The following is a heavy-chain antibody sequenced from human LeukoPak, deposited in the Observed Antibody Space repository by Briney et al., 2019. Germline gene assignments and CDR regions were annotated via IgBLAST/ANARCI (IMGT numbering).Heavy chain of an antibody. CDR3: AKDVWYSYALGGDY. Sequence: PGGSLRLSCAASGFTFSSYAMSWVRQAPGKGLEWVSAISGSGGSTYYADSVKGRFTISRDNSKNTLYLQMNSLRAEDTAVYYCAKDVWYSYALGGDYWGQGTLVTVSS. V-gene: IGHV3-23*01. CDR2: ISGSGGST. J-gene: IGHJ4*02. CDR1: GFTFSSYA. D-gene: IGHD5-18*01.